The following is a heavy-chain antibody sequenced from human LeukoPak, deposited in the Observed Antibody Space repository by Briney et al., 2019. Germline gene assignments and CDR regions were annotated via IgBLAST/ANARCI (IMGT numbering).Heavy chain of an antibody. V-gene: IGHV4-4*02. Sequence: PSGTLSLTCAVSGGSISSNNWWSWVRQPPGKGLEWIGEIFHSGSTNYNPSLKSRVTISVDKSKNQFSLKLNSVTAADTAVYYCARDHYGSGSPPYYYYGMDVWGQGTTVTVSS. CDR3: ARDHYGSGSPPYYYYGMDV. J-gene: IGHJ6*02. D-gene: IGHD3-10*01. CDR2: IFHSGST. CDR1: GGSISSNNW.